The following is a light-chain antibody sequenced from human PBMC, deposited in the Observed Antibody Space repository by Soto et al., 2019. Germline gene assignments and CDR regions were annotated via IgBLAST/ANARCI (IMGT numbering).Light chain of an antibody. V-gene: IGKV3-11*01. CDR3: QHRSNCPQT. CDR2: GAH. CDR1: HSDSDN. Sequence: LMTHSPYTLYVPPGERLTLSCRASHSDSDNFAWYQQKPGQGPRLIIYGAHARDTHIAARFSGSGSGTDLTLTISSIELADFAVYYCQHRSNCPQTFGPGTKVDIK. J-gene: IGKJ1*01.